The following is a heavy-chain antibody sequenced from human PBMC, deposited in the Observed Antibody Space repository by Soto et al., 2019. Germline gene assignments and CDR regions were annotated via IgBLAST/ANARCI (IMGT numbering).Heavy chain of an antibody. Sequence: GGSLRLSCAASGFTFSSYAMSWVRQAPGKGLEWVSAISGSGGSTYYADSVKGRFTISRDNSKNTLYLQMNSLRAEDTAVYYCAKETLVKAIYSGYDWSETGYYGMDVWGQGTTVTVSS. CDR3: AKETLVKAIYSGYDWSETGYYGMDV. CDR1: GFTFSSYA. J-gene: IGHJ6*02. D-gene: IGHD5-12*01. CDR2: ISGSGGST. V-gene: IGHV3-23*01.